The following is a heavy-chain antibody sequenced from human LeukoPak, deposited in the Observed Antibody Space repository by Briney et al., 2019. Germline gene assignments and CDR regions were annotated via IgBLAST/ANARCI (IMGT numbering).Heavy chain of an antibody. J-gene: IGHJ4*02. CDR3: ARDKDGSGRYRLTY. D-gene: IGHD3-10*01. V-gene: IGHV3-7*03. CDR1: GFTFSSYW. Sequence: GGSLRLSCAASGFTFSSYWMSWVRQAPGKGLEWVANIKQDGSEKYYVDSVKGRFTISRDNSKNTLYLQMNSLRAEDTAVYYCARDKDGSGRYRLTYWGQGTLVTVSS. CDR2: IKQDGSEK.